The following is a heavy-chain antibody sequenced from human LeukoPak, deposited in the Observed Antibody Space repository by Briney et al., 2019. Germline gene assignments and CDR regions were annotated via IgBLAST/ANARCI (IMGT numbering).Heavy chain of an antibody. Sequence: SETLSLTCAVYGGSFSGYYWSWIRQPPGKGLEWIGEINHSGSTNYNPSLKSRVTISVDTSKNQFSLKLSSVTAADTAVYYCARVRSNKLYYYYYYMDVWGKGTTVTVSS. CDR2: INHSGST. V-gene: IGHV4-34*01. CDR1: GGSFSGYY. CDR3: ARVRSNKLYYYYYYMDV. J-gene: IGHJ6*03. D-gene: IGHD4-11*01.